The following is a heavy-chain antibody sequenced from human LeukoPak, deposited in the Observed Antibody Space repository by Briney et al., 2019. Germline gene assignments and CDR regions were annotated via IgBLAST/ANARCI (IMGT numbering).Heavy chain of an antibody. V-gene: IGHV1-69*04. D-gene: IGHD3-10*01. CDR3: ARDWGGRRGSGSYPLY. CDR1: GGTFSSYA. J-gene: IGHJ4*02. Sequence: ASVKVSCKASGGTFSSYAISWVRQAPGQGLEWMGRIIPILGIANYAQKFQGRVTITADKSTSTAYMELSSLRSEDTAVYYCARDWGGRRGSGSYPLYWGQGTLVTVSS. CDR2: IIPILGIA.